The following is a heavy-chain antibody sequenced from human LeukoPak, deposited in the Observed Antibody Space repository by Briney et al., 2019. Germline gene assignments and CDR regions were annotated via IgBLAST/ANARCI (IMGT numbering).Heavy chain of an antibody. CDR2: ISGSGGNT. CDR3: ASNYYDSSGHQRGYAFDI. CDR1: GFTFSSYA. Sequence: PGGSLRLSCAASGFTFSSYAMSWVRQAPGKGLEWVSVISGSGGNTYYADSVKGRFTISRDNSKNTLYLQMNSLRDEDTAVYYCASNYYDSSGHQRGYAFDIWGQGTMVTVSS. V-gene: IGHV3-23*01. J-gene: IGHJ3*02. D-gene: IGHD3-22*01.